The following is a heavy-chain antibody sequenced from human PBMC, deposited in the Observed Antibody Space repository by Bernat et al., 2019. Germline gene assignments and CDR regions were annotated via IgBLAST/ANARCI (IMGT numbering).Heavy chain of an antibody. D-gene: IGHD1-26*01. CDR1: GFTFSSYA. J-gene: IGHJ4*02. CDR3: AKGGGIVGATTYGEVFDY. CDR2: ISGSVGST. V-gene: IGHV3-23*01. Sequence: EVQLLESGGGLVQPGGSLRLSCAASGFTFSSYAMSWVRQAPGKGLEWVSGISGSVGSTFYADSVKGRFTISRDRSKNTLFLQMNSLRAEDTAVYYCAKGGGIVGATTYGEVFDYWGQGTLVTVSS.